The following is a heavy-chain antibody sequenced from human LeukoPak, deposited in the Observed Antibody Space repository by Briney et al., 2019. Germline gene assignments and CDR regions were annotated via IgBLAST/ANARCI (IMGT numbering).Heavy chain of an antibody. V-gene: IGHV3-7*01. D-gene: IGHD1-26*01. J-gene: IGHJ4*02. CDR2: IKEGGSEK. Sequence: GGSLRLSCAASGFAFSSYWMSWVRQAPGKGLEWVANIKEGGSEKYYVESVKGRFTISRDNAKNSLFLQMNSLRGEDTAMYYCARGGSSRFGYWGQGTLVTVSS. CDR1: GFAFSSYW. CDR3: ARGGSSRFGY.